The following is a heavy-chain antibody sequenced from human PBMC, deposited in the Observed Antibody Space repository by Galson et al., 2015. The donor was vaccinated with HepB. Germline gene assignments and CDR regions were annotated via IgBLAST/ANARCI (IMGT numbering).Heavy chain of an antibody. CDR1: GYSFTSYW. CDR3: ARGTKGGYDFWSAYSVPFSPIDY. CDR2: IYPGDSDT. Sequence: QSGAEVKKPGESLKISCKGSGYSFTSYWIGWVRQMPGKGLEWMGIIYPGDSDTRYSPSFQGQVTISADKSISTAYLQWSSLRASDTAMYYCARGTKGGYDFWSAYSVPFSPIDYWGQGTLVTVSS. V-gene: IGHV5-51*01. D-gene: IGHD3-3*01. J-gene: IGHJ4*02.